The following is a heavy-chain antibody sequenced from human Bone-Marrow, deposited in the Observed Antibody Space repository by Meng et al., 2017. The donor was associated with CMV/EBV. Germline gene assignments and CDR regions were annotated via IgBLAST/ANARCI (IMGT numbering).Heavy chain of an antibody. V-gene: IGHV3-33*06. CDR1: GFTFSSYG. CDR2: IWYDGSNK. J-gene: IGHJ4*02. Sequence: GESLKISCAASGFTFSSYGMHWVRQAPGKGLEWVAVIWYDGSNKYYADSVKGRFTISRDNSKNTLYLQMNSLRAEDTAVYYCAKDPSHRAAGLYYFDYWGKGTLVTVSS. CDR3: AKDPSHRAAGLYYFDY. D-gene: IGHD6-13*01.